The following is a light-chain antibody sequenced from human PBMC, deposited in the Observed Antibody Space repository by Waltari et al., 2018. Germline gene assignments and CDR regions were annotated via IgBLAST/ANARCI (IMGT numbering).Light chain of an antibody. J-gene: IGLJ1*01. Sequence: QSELTQPPSVSGAPGQRVTIPCTGSRPNIGAGYDVHWYKQLPGTAPKRLIYGNFNRPSGVPDRFSGSKSGTSASLAITGLQAEDEADYYCQSFDSSLTRYVFGTGTKVTVL. V-gene: IGLV1-40*01. CDR3: QSFDSSLTRYV. CDR1: RPNIGAGYD. CDR2: GNF.